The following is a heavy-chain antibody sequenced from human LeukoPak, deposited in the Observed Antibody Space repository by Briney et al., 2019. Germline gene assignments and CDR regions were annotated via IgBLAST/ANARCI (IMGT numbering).Heavy chain of an antibody. J-gene: IGHJ4*02. Sequence: ASVKVSCKASGGTFSSYAVCWVRQAPGQGLEWMGGIIPIFGTANYAQKFQGRVTITADESTSTAYMELSSLRSEDTAVYYCAREAPRGWFDYWGQGTLVTVSS. D-gene: IGHD6-19*01. V-gene: IGHV1-69*13. CDR2: IIPIFGTA. CDR1: GGTFSSYA. CDR3: AREAPRGWFDY.